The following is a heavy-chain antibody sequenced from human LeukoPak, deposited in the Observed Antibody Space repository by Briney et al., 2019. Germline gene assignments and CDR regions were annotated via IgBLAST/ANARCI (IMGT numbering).Heavy chain of an antibody. Sequence: GGSLRLSCAASGFIFSSYGMHWVRQAPGKGLEWVAFIRHDGSNKYYADSVKGRFIISRDNSKNTLYLQMNNLRAEDTAVYYCARDLDDLNTLPPLFQHWGQGTLVTVSS. CDR1: GFIFSSYG. CDR2: IRHDGSNK. V-gene: IGHV3-30*02. J-gene: IGHJ1*01. CDR3: ARDLDDLNTLPPLFQH. D-gene: IGHD3-3*01.